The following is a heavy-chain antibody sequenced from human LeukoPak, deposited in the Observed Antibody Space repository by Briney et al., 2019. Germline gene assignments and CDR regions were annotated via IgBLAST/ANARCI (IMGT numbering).Heavy chain of an antibody. D-gene: IGHD2-15*01. V-gene: IGHV1-18*01. Sequence: ASVKVSCKASGYTFTSYGINWVRQAPGQGLEWMAWISTHNGNTNNAQKLQDRVTMTTDTSTNTVYMELRNLRSDATAVYYCAREGYCSGGSCHGWLDPWGQGTLVTVSS. CDR1: GYTFTSYG. CDR3: AREGYCSGGSCHGWLDP. CDR2: ISTHNGNT. J-gene: IGHJ5*02.